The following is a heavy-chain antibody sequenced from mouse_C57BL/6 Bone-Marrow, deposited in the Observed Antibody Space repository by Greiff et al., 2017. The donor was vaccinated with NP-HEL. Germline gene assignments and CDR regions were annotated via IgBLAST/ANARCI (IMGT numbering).Heavy chain of an antibody. Sequence: VQLQQSGAELARPGASVKLSCKASGYTFTSYGISWVKQRTGQGLEWIGEIYPRSGNTYYNEKFKGKATLTADKSSSTAYMELRSLTSEDSAVYFCARGGARFAYRGEETLVTVSA. CDR3: ARGGARFAY. J-gene: IGHJ3*01. V-gene: IGHV1-81*01. CDR2: IYPRSGNT. CDR1: GYTFTSYG.